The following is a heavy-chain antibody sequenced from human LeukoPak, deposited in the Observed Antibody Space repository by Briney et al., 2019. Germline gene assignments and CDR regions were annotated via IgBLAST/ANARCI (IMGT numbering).Heavy chain of an antibody. V-gene: IGHV2-70*11. CDR2: IDWDDDK. CDR1: GFSLSTSGMS. CDR3: ARIRSYYDSSGYSSTYYFDY. Sequence: ESGPALVKPTQTLTLTCTFSGFSLSTSGMSVNWIRQPPGKALEWLARIDWDDDKYYSTSLKTRLTISKDTSKNQVALTLTNMDPVDTAPYYCARIRSYYDSSGYSSTYYFDYWGQGTLVTVSS. D-gene: IGHD3-22*01. J-gene: IGHJ4*02.